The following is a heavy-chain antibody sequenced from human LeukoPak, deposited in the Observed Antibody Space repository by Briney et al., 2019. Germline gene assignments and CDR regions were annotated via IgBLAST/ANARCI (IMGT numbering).Heavy chain of an antibody. Sequence: GGSLRLSCAASGLTFTNAWMSWVRQAPGKGLEWVGRIKRKTDGEITGYAAPVKDRFTISRDDSKNTLYLQMKSLQTEDTAVYYCARDQEQQLLRGYYGMDVWGQGTTVTVSS. CDR2: IKRKTDGEIT. D-gene: IGHD6-13*01. CDR3: ARDQEQQLLRGYYGMDV. V-gene: IGHV3-15*01. CDR1: GLTFTNAW. J-gene: IGHJ6*02.